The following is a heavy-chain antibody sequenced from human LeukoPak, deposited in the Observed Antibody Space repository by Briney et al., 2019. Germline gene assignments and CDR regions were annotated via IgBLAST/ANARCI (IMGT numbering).Heavy chain of an antibody. CDR2: IYPGDSDT. D-gene: IGHD3-10*01. CDR3: ARQHGSGSYYSRAIDY. CDR1: GYSFTTYL. V-gene: IGHV5-51*01. Sequence: GASLKICCAASGYSFTTYLIGLVRQMPGKVLELMGIIYPGDSDTRYSPSFQGQVTISADKSISTAYLQWSSMKASDNAMYYCARQHGSGSYYSRAIDYWGQGTLVTVSS. J-gene: IGHJ4*02.